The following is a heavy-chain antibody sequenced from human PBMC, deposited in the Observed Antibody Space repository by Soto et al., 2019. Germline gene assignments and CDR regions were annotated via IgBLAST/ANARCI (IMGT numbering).Heavy chain of an antibody. Sequence: QVQLQESGPGLVKPSQTLSLTCTVSGGSISSDNYYWSWLRQHPGKGLEWIGYIYYSGSTFYNPSLKSRVTISVDTSKNQFSLKLSSVTAADTAVYYCARGRSWVDAFDIWGQGTVVTVSS. CDR1: GGSISSDNYY. D-gene: IGHD3-16*01. CDR3: ARGRSWVDAFDI. CDR2: IYYSGST. V-gene: IGHV4-31*03. J-gene: IGHJ3*02.